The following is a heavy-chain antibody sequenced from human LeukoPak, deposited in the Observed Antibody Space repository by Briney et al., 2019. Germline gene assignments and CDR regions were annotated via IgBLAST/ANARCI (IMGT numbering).Heavy chain of an antibody. Sequence: AETLSLTCAVYGGSFSGYYWSWIRQPPGKGLEWIGEINHSGSTNYNPSLKSRVTISVDTSKNQFSLKLSSATAADTAVYYCARGLAADYWGQGTLVTVSS. D-gene: IGHD6-13*01. V-gene: IGHV4-34*01. J-gene: IGHJ4*02. CDR3: ARGLAADY. CDR2: INHSGST. CDR1: GGSFSGYY.